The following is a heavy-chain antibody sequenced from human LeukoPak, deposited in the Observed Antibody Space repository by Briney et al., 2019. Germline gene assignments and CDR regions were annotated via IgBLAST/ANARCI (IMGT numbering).Heavy chain of an antibody. CDR1: GFTFSNYW. D-gene: IGHD3-10*01. J-gene: IGHJ4*02. CDR2: IKFDGSDK. V-gene: IGHV3-7*01. Sequence: GGSLRLSCAASGFTFSNYWMSWVRQAPGKGLEWVANIKFDGSDKFYVDSVKGRFTISRDNAQNSLYLQMNSLRVEDTAVYYCARDETGGYFENWGQGTLVTVSS. CDR3: ARDETGGYFEN.